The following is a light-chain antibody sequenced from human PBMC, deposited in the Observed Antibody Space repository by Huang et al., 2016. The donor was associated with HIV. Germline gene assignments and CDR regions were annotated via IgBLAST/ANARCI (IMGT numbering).Light chain of an antibody. CDR1: QSVSSSY. CDR3: QQYGSSPRT. J-gene: IGKJ2*01. V-gene: IGKV3-20*01. CDR2: GAA. Sequence: EIVLTQSPGTLSLAPGERATLSFRASQSVSSSYLAWYQQTPGQAPRLLIHGAASRATGIPDRFSGSGSGTDFTLTISRLEPEDFAVYYCQQYGSSPRTFGQGTKLQIK.